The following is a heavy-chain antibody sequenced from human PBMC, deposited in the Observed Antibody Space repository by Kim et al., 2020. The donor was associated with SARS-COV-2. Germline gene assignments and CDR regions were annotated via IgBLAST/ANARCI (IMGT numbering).Heavy chain of an antibody. CDR3: SRSKGAPTPNYYYGMDV. D-gene: IGHD2-8*01. V-gene: IGHV1-18*01. CDR1: GYPFTDYA. J-gene: IGHJ6*02. Sequence: ASVKVSCKASGYPFTDYAVSWVRQAPGQGLEWVAWVSTLTGNANNGQKFRGRLTLTTDAATSTVYMELRSLTSDDTAVYYCSRSKGAPTPNYYYGMDVWG. CDR2: VSTLTGNA.